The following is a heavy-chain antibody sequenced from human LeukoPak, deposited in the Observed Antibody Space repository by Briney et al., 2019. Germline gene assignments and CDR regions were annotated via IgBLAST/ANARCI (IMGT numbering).Heavy chain of an antibody. CDR2: IIPNLGTT. J-gene: IGHJ4*02. V-gene: IGHV1-69*04. Sequence: SVKVSCKASGGTSNSHAISWVRQAPGQGLEWMGRIIPNLGTTNRAQNFQDRVTLTADKSTNTAYMALTSLTSDDTAVYYCATTNDGGGYPWGDFFDFWGQGTLVTVSS. D-gene: IGHD3-22*01. CDR3: ATTNDGGGYPWGDFFDF. CDR1: GGTSNSHA.